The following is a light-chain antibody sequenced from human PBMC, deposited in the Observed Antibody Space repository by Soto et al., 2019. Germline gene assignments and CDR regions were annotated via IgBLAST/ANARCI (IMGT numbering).Light chain of an antibody. Sequence: DIQMTQSPSSLSASVGDRATITCRASQGISKYLAWYQQKPGKVPKALIYGASRLESGVPSRFSGSGSGTDFNLTINSLQPEDVATYYCQKYNSAPFTFGPGTKVDLK. CDR1: QGISKY. CDR2: GAS. CDR3: QKYNSAPFT. J-gene: IGKJ3*01. V-gene: IGKV1-27*01.